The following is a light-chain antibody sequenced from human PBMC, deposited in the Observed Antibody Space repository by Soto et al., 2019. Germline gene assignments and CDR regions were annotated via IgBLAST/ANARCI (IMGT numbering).Light chain of an antibody. CDR1: TSSIGRNY. Sequence: QSVLTQPPSASGTPGQRVTISCSGGTSSIGRNYVYWYQQLPGTAPKLVIYRNNQRPSGVPDRFSGSNSGTSASLAISWLRSEDEADYYCAAWDDSLSGLYVFGTGTKLTVL. J-gene: IGLJ1*01. CDR2: RNN. CDR3: AAWDDSLSGLYV. V-gene: IGLV1-47*01.